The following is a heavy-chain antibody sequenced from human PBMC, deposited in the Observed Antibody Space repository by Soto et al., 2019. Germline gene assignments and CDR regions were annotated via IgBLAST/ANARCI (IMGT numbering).Heavy chain of an antibody. CDR3: AKVGDYDFWSGYHQYYFDY. CDR1: GFTFSSYA. J-gene: IGHJ4*02. V-gene: IGHV3-23*01. Sequence: CLRLSCAASGFTFSSYAMSWVRQAPGKGLEWVSAISGSGGSTYYADSVKGRFTISRDNSKNTLYLQMNSLRAEDTAVYYCAKVGDYDFWSGYHQYYFDYWGQGTLVTVSS. D-gene: IGHD3-3*01. CDR2: ISGSGGST.